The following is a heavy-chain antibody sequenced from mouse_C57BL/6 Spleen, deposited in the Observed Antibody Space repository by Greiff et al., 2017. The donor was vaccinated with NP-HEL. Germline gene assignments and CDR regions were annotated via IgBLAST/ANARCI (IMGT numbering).Heavy chain of an antibody. D-gene: IGHD2-4*01. V-gene: IGHV1-52*01. CDR3: ARKDDYDEFAY. CDR1: GYTFTSYW. Sequence: QVQLQQPGAELVRPGSSVKLSCKASGYTFTSYWMHWVKQRPIQGLEWIGNIDPSDSETHYNQKFKDKATLTVDKSSSTAYMQLSSLTSEDSAVYYCARKDDYDEFAYWGQGTLVTVSA. J-gene: IGHJ3*01. CDR2: IDPSDSET.